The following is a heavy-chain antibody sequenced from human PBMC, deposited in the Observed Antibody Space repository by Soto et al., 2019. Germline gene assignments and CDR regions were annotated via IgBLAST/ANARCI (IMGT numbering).Heavy chain of an antibody. CDR1: GFTFDEYA. CDR2: ISWNSGSI. J-gene: IGHJ4*02. V-gene: IGHV3-9*01. CDR3: AKYNGHTVTPDIDY. Sequence: EVQLVESGGGLVQPGRSLRLSCAASGFTFDEYAMHWVRQATGKGLEWVSGISWNSGSIGYADSVKGRFTISRDNAKNSLYLQMNSLRAEDTALYYCAKYNGHTVTPDIDYWGQGTRVTVFS. D-gene: IGHD4-17*01.